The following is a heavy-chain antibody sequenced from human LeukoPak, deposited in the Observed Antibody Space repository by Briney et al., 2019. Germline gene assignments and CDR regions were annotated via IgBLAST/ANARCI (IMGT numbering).Heavy chain of an antibody. CDR3: TTRPY. CDR2: IKSKTDGETT. V-gene: IGHV3-15*07. Sequence: GGSLRLSCAASGFPFNNAWMNWVRQAPGKGLEWVGRIKSKTDGETTDYVATVKGRFTISRDDSRNTLYLQVNSLETEDTAVYYCTTRPYWGQGTLVTVSS. CDR1: GFPFNNAW. J-gene: IGHJ4*02.